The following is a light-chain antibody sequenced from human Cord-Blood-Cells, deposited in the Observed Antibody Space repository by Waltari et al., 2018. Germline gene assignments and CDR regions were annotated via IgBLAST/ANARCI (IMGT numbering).Light chain of an antibody. CDR3: QQRSNWSFT. CDR2: DAS. CDR1: QSVSSY. J-gene: IGKJ3*01. Sequence: EIVLTQSPATLSLSPGERATLSSRASQSVSSYLAWYQQKPGQAPRLLIYDASNRATGIPARFSGSGSGTDFTLTISSLEPEDFAVYYCQQRSNWSFTFGPGTKVDIK. V-gene: IGKV3-11*01.